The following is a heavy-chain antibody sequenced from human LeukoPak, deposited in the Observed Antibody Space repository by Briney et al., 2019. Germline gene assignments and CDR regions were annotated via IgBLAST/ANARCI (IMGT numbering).Heavy chain of an antibody. CDR2: FDPEDGET. J-gene: IGHJ3*02. V-gene: IGHV1-24*01. Sequence: ASVKVSCKVSGYTLTELSMHWVRQAPGKGLERMGGFDPEDGETSYAQKFQGRVTMTEDTSTDTAYMELSSLRSGDTAVYYCATSGSYPGYAFDIWGQGTMVTVSS. CDR1: GYTLTELS. D-gene: IGHD1-26*01. CDR3: ATSGSYPGYAFDI.